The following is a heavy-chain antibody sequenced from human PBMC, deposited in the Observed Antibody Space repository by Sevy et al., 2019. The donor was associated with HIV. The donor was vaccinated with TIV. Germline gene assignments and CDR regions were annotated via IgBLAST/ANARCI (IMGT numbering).Heavy chain of an antibody. CDR2: IKSKTDCGTT. CDR3: TTDRFYDSSGYYPVI. D-gene: IGHD3-22*01. V-gene: IGHV3-15*01. J-gene: IGHJ4*02. CDR1: GFTFSNAW. Sequence: GGSLRLSCAASGFTFSNAWMSWVRQAPGKGLEWVGRIKSKTDCGTTDDAAPVKGRFTISRDDSKNTLYLQMNSLKTEDTAVYYCTTDRFYDSSGYYPVIWGQGTLVTVSS.